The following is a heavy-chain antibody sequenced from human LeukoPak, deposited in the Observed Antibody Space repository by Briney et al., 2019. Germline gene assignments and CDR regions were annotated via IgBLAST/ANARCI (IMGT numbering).Heavy chain of an antibody. CDR2: ISGSGGST. V-gene: IGHV3-23*01. J-gene: IGHJ4*02. CDR3: AKDSSPYYYGSGSYYDY. CDR1: GFTFSSYG. D-gene: IGHD3-10*01. Sequence: PGGSLRLSCAASGFTFSSYGMSWVRQAPGKGLEWVSAISGSGGSTYYADSAKGRFTISRDNSKNTLYLQMNSLRAEDTAVYYCAKDSSPYYYGSGSYYDYWGQGTLVTVSS.